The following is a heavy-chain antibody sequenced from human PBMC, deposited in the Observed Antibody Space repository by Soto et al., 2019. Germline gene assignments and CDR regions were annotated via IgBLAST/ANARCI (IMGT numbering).Heavy chain of an antibody. CDR2: INAGNGNT. D-gene: IGHD3-22*01. Sequence: ASVKVSCKASGYTFTSYAMHWVRQAPGQRLEWMGWINAGNGNTKYSQKFQGRVTITRDTSASTAYMELSSLRSEDTAVYYCARVGPLTYYYDSSGYYQHWGQGTLVTVS. J-gene: IGHJ1*01. V-gene: IGHV1-3*01. CDR1: GYTFTSYA. CDR3: ARVGPLTYYYDSSGYYQH.